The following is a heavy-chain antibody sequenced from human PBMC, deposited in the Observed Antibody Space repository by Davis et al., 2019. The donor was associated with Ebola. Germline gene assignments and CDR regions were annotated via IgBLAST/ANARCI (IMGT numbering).Heavy chain of an antibody. CDR2: IVVGSGNT. J-gene: IGHJ6*02. Sequence: SVKVSCKASGYTFTSYYMHWVRQARGQRLEWIGWIVVGSGNTNYAQKFQERVTITRDMSTSTAYMELSSLRSEDTAVYYCARALLWEYGMDVWGQGTTVTVSS. D-gene: IGHD1-26*01. CDR1: GYTFTSYY. V-gene: IGHV1-58*02. CDR3: ARALLWEYGMDV.